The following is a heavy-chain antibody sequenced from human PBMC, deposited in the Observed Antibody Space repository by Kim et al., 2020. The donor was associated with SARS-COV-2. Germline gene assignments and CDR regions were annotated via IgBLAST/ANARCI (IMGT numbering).Heavy chain of an antibody. D-gene: IGHD2-2*01. Sequence: ASVKVSCKASGYTFTSYYMHWVRQAPGQGLEWMGIINPSGGSTIYAQKFQGRVTITRDTSTSTVYMELSSLRSEDTAVYFCSREARYQLPKLDFRSFQHKGAYSYGMDVWGQGTTVTVSS. CDR2: INPSGGST. V-gene: IGHV1-46*01. CDR1: GYTFTSYY. CDR3: SREARYQLPKLDFRSFQHKGAYSYGMDV. J-gene: IGHJ6*02.